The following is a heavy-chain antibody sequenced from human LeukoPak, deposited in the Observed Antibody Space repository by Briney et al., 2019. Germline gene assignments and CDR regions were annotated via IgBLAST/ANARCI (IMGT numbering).Heavy chain of an antibody. J-gene: IGHJ4*02. V-gene: IGHV4-34*01. CDR1: GGSFSGYY. CDR3: ARGRGGSY. D-gene: IGHD6-25*01. Sequence: ETLSLTCAVYGGSFSGYYWSWIRQPPGKGLEWIGEINHSGSTNYNPSLKSRVTISVDTSKNQFSLKLSSVTAADTAVYYCARGRGGSYWGQGTLVTVSS. CDR2: INHSGST.